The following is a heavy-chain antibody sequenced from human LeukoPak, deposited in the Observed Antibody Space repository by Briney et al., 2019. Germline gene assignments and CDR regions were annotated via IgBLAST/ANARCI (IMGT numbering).Heavy chain of an antibody. J-gene: IGHJ6*03. CDR3: TTDPSMATLTHYYYYYMDV. Sequence: GGSLTLSCAASGFTFCNVWMRWLPQAPGKGLEWVGRIKSKTEGGTTDYAAPVKGRFTISRDESKNTLYLQMNSLKTEDTAVYYCTTDPSMATLTHYYYYYMDVWGKGTTVTVSS. CDR1: GFTFCNVW. V-gene: IGHV3-15*01. CDR2: IKSKTEGGTT. D-gene: IGHD5-24*01.